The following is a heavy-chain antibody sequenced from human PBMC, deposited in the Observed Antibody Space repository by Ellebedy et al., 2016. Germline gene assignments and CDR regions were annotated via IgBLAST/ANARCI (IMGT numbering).Heavy chain of an antibody. V-gene: IGHV4-34*01. D-gene: IGHD3-10*01. CDR2: INHSGST. CDR3: ARTTYYYGSGSHIDY. J-gene: IGHJ4*02. CDR1: GGSFSGYY. Sequence: SETLSLTXAVYGGSFSGYYWSWIRQPPGKGLEWIGEINHSGSTNYNPSLKSRVTISVDTSKNQFSLKLSSVTAADTAVYYCARTTYYYGSGSHIDYWGQGTLVTVSS.